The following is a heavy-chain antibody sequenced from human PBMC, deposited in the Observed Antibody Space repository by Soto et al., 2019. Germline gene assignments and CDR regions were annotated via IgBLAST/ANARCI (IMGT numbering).Heavy chain of an antibody. V-gene: IGHV3-23*01. CDR3: ARDSRNYYYYMDV. CDR1: GFTFSSYA. CDR2: ISGNGGGT. Sequence: GGSLRLSCAASGFTFSSYAMSWVRQAPGKGLEWVSGISGNGGGTYYADSVKGRFTISRDNAKNSLYLQMNSLRAEDTAVYYCARDSRNYYYYMDVWGKGTTVTVSS. J-gene: IGHJ6*03.